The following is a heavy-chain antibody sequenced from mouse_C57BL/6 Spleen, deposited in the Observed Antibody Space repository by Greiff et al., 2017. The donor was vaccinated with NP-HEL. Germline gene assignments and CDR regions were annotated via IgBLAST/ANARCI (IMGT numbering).Heavy chain of an antibody. CDR3: ARSHDYDEGYYAMDY. D-gene: IGHD2-4*01. CDR2: IHPNSGST. J-gene: IGHJ4*01. V-gene: IGHV1-64*01. CDR1: GYTFTSYW. Sequence: QVHLPPPGAELGKPGASVKLSCKASGYTFTSYWMHWVKQRPGQGLEWIGMIHPNSGSTNYNEKFKSKATLTVDKSSSTAYMQLSSLTSEDSAVYYCARSHDYDEGYYAMDYWGQGTSVTVSS.